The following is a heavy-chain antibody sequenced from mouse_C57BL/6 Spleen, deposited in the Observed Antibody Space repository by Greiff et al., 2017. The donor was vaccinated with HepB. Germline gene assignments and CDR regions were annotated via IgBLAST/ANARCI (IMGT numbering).Heavy chain of an antibody. V-gene: IGHV1-81*01. CDR3: AREGTTVVDY. CDR1: GYTFTSYG. CDR2: IYPRSGNT. J-gene: IGHJ2*01. D-gene: IGHD1-1*01. Sequence: VQVVESGAELARPGASVKLSCKASGYTFTSYGISWVKQRTGQGLEWIGEIYPRSGNTYYNEKFKGKATLTADKSSSTAYMELRSLTSEDSAVYFCAREGTTVVDYWGQGTTLTVSS.